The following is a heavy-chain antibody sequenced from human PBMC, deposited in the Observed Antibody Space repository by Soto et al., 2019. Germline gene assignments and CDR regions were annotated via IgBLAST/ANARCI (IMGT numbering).Heavy chain of an antibody. CDR3: ARHAQGYVVATTFDY. J-gene: IGHJ4*02. V-gene: IGHV4-59*08. CDR2: IYYSGST. CDR1: GGSISSYY. Sequence: SETLSLTCTVSGGSISSYYWSWIRQPPGKGLEWIGYIYYSGSTNYNPSLKSRVTISVDTSKNQFSLKLSSVTAADTAVYYCARHAQGYVVATTFDYWGQGTLVTVSS. D-gene: IGHD5-12*01.